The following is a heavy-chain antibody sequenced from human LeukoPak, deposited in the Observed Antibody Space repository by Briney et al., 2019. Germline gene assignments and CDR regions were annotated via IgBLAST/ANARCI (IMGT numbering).Heavy chain of an antibody. V-gene: IGHV3-30*03. Sequence: PGGSLRLSCAASGFTFSNYGVHWVRQAPGKGLEWVVVISSDGNNKYYADSVKGRFTISRDNSKNTLYLQMNSLRDEDTAVYYCARDSITIFGVVISWGQGTLVIVSS. D-gene: IGHD3-3*01. CDR2: ISSDGNNK. CDR3: ARDSITIFGVVIS. J-gene: IGHJ4*02. CDR1: GFTFSNYG.